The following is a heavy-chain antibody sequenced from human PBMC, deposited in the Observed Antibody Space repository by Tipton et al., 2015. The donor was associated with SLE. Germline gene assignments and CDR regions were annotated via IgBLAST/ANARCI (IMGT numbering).Heavy chain of an antibody. D-gene: IGHD7-27*01. CDR3: ARSNWGWAFDI. CDR2: IREDGSGK. Sequence: SLRLSCAASKFTFSSYWMSWVRQAPGKGLEWVANIREDGSGKFYVDSLKGRFTISRDNAKNSVYLQMNSLRIEDTAVYYRARSNWGWAFDIWGQGTMVTVSS. J-gene: IGHJ3*02. CDR1: KFTFSSYW. V-gene: IGHV3-7*01.